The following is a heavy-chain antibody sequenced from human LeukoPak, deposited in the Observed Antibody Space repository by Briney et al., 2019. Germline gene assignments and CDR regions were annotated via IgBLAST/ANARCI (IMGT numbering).Heavy chain of an antibody. CDR1: GFTFSSYG. Sequence: GGSLRLSCAASGFTFSSYGMHWVRQAPGKGLEWVAVISYDGSNKYYAGSVKGRFTISRDNSKNTLYLQMNSLRAGDTAVYYCAKAQAGIAAAGWGAAFDIWGQGTMVTVSS. CDR2: ISYDGSNK. CDR3: AKAQAGIAAAGWGAAFDI. V-gene: IGHV3-30*18. D-gene: IGHD6-13*01. J-gene: IGHJ3*02.